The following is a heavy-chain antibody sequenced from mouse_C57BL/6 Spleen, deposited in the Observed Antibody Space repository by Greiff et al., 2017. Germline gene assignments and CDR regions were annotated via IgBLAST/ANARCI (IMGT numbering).Heavy chain of an antibody. CDR1: GFTFTDYY. D-gene: IGHD1-1*01. J-gene: IGHJ2*01. CDR2: IRNKANGYTT. Sequence: EVQLQQSGGGLVQPGGSLSLSCAASGFTFTDYYMSWVRQPPGKALEWLGFIRNKANGYTTEYSASVKGRFTISRDNSQSILYLQMNALRAEDSATYYCARYGSSHLDYWGQGTTLTVSS. CDR3: ARYGSSHLDY. V-gene: IGHV7-3*01.